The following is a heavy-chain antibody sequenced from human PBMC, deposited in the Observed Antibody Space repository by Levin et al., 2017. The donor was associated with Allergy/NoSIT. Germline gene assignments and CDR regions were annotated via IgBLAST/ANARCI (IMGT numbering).Heavy chain of an antibody. J-gene: IGHJ4*02. V-gene: IGHV3-33*01. CDR1: GFTFSSYD. CDR2: IWYDGSNK. D-gene: IGHD6-13*01. CDR3: ARGQQLGFLGY. Sequence: GGSLRLSCAASGFTFSSYDMHWVRQAPGKGLEWVAVIWYDGSNKYYADSVKGRFTISRDNSKNTLYLQMNSLRAEDTAVYYCARGQQLGFLGYWGQGTLVTVSS.